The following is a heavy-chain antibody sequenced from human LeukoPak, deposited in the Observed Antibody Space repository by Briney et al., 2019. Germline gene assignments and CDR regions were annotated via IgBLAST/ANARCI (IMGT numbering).Heavy chain of an antibody. CDR3: EIQGYYDFWSGQHDY. J-gene: IGHJ4*02. V-gene: IGHV4-39*01. CDR2: IYYSGST. Sequence: SETLSLTCTVSGGFISSSSYYWGWIRQPPGKGLEWIGSIYYSGSTYYNPSLKSRVTISVDTSKNQFSLKLSSVTSEDTAVYYCEIQGYYDFWSGQHDYSGQGTLVTVSS. D-gene: IGHD3-3*01. CDR1: GGFISSSSYY.